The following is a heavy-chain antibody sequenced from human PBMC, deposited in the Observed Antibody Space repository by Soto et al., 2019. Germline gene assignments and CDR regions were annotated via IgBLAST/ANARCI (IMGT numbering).Heavy chain of an antibody. J-gene: IGHJ4*02. CDR1: GFTFSSYS. V-gene: IGHV3-21*01. D-gene: IGHD3-22*01. CDR3: ARANYYDSSGYYLGHDY. Sequence: GGSLRLSCAASGFTFSSYSMNWVRQAPGKGLEWVSSISSSSSYISYADSRKGRFTISRDNAQNSLYLQMNSLRAEDTAVYYCARANYYDSSGYYLGHDYWGQGTLVTVSS. CDR2: ISSSSSYI.